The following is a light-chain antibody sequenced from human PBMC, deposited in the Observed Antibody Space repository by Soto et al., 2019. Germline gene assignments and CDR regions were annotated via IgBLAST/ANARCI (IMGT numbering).Light chain of an antibody. CDR1: QSVSIW. Sequence: DIQMTQSPSTLSASVGDRVTITCRASQSVSIWLAWYQQKPGKAPKLLIYQESSLESGVPSRFSGSGYGTEFTLTISSLQPDDFSTYYCQQYNIFSMTFGQGTKVEFK. CDR3: QQYNIFSMT. CDR2: QES. V-gene: IGKV1-5*03. J-gene: IGKJ1*01.